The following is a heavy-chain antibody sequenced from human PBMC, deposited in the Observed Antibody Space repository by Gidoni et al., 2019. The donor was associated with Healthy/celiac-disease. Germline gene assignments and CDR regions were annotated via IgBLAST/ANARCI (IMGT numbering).Heavy chain of an antibody. V-gene: IGHV1-8*01. Sequence: QVQLVQSGAEVKKPGASVKVSCKASGYTFTSYDINWGRQATGQGLEWMGWMTPNSGNTGYAQKFQGRVTMTRNTSISTAYMELSSRRSEDTAGYYCAREAGYSSGWGFDPWGQGTLVTVSS. CDR3: AREAGYSSGWGFDP. CDR1: GYTFTSYD. CDR2: MTPNSGNT. J-gene: IGHJ5*02. D-gene: IGHD6-19*01.